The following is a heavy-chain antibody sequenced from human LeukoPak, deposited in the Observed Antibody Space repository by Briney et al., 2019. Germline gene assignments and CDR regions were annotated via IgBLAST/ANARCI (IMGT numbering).Heavy chain of an antibody. V-gene: IGHV3-20*04. D-gene: IGHD3-10*02. CDR2: INWDGGST. Sequence: GGSLRLSCAASGFTFDDYGMSWVRQTPGKGLEWVSGINWDGGSTGYADSVKGRFTISRDNAKNSLYLQMNSLRAEDTAVYYCAELGITMIGGVWGKGTTVTISS. J-gene: IGHJ6*04. CDR1: GFTFDDYG. CDR3: AELGITMIGGV.